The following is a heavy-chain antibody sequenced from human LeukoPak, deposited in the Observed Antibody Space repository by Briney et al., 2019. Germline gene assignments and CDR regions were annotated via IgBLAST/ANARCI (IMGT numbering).Heavy chain of an antibody. CDR1: GFTFSSYA. CDR2: ISDSGGST. CDR3: AKWPSGSYFRYYFDY. J-gene: IGHJ4*02. D-gene: IGHD3-10*01. Sequence: PGGSLRLSCAASGFTFSSYAMSWVRQAPGKGLEWVSAISDSGGSTYYADSVKGRFTISRHSSRNTVYLQMNSLRAEDTAVYYCAKWPSGSYFRYYFDYWGQGMLVTVSS. V-gene: IGHV3-23*01.